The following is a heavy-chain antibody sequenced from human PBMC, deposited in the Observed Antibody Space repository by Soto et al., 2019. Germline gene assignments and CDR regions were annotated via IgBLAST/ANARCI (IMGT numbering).Heavy chain of an antibody. CDR2: INSDGSST. CDR3: ARGGRKVATIWGNWFDP. CDR1: GFTFSSYW. V-gene: IGHV3-74*01. D-gene: IGHD5-12*01. Sequence: PGGSLRLSCAASGFTFSSYWMHWVRQAPGKGLVWVSRINSDGSSTSYADSVKGRFTISRDNAKNTLYLQMNSLRAEDTAVYYCARGGRKVATIWGNWFDPWGQGTLVTVSS. J-gene: IGHJ5*02.